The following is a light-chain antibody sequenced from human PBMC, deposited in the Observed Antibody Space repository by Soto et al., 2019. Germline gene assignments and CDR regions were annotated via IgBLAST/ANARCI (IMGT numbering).Light chain of an antibody. CDR2: LGS. CDR1: QSLVHSSGYNY. J-gene: IGKJ1*01. Sequence: IVMTQSPLSLAVTPGEPASISCRSSQSLVHSSGYNYLDWYMQKPGQSPQLLIYLGSNRASGVPDRFSGSGSGTDFTLKISRVEAEDVGVYYCMQTLRAWTFGQGTKVEIK. CDR3: MQTLRAWT. V-gene: IGKV2-28*01.